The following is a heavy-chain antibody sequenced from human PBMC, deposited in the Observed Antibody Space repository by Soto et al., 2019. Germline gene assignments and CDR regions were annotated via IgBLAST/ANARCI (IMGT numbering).Heavy chain of an antibody. CDR2: IYYSGST. V-gene: IGHV4-31*03. D-gene: IGHD2-2*01. CDR1: GGSIISGGYY. J-gene: IGHJ4*02. CDR3: ARGSVDGFDY. Sequence: SETLSLTCTVSGGSIISGGYYCSCIRQHPWKGLEWIGYIYYSGSTYYNPSLKSRVTISVDTSKNQFSLKLSSVTAADTAVYYCARGSVDGFDYWGQGTLVTVSS.